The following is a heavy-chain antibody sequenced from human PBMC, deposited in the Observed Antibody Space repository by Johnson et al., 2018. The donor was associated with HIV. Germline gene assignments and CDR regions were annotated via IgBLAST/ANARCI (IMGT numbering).Heavy chain of an antibody. D-gene: IGHD6-25*01. CDR3: ARDGESQRLPLGDAFDV. Sequence: VQLVESGGGLVQPGGSLRLSCGAPGFSVSNNYMSWVRQAPGKGLEWVSVIYSGGNTYYADSVRGRFTISRDNSKNTLYLQMDNLRVEDTAIYYCARDGESQRLPLGDAFDVWGQGTLVTVSS. CDR1: GFSVSNNY. CDR2: IYSGGNT. J-gene: IGHJ3*01. V-gene: IGHV3-66*01.